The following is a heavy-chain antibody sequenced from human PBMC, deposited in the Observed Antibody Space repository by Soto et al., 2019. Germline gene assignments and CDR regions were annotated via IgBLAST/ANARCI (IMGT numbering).Heavy chain of an antibody. D-gene: IGHD4-4*01. CDR2: IYYSGST. V-gene: IGHV4-59*01. CDR1: GGSISSYY. J-gene: IGHJ5*02. Sequence: SETLSLTCTVSGGSISSYYWSWIRQPPGKGLEWIGYIYYSGSTNYNPSLKSRVTISVDTSKNQFSLKLSSVTAADTAVYYCARDKYSNYDAGSWFDPWGQGTLVTVSS. CDR3: ARDKYSNYDAGSWFDP.